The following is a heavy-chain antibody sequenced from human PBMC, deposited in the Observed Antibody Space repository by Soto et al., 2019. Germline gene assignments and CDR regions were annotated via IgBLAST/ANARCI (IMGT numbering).Heavy chain of an antibody. V-gene: IGHV3-48*02. Sequence: GGSLRLSCAASGFTFSSYSMNWVRQAPGKGLEWVSYISSSSSTIYYADSVKGRFTISRDNAKNSLYLQMNSLRDEDTAVYYCARAVPFDYYDIEYYFDYWGQGTLVTVSS. CDR1: GFTFSSYS. CDR3: ARAVPFDYYDIEYYFDY. CDR2: ISSSSSTI. J-gene: IGHJ4*02. D-gene: IGHD3-22*01.